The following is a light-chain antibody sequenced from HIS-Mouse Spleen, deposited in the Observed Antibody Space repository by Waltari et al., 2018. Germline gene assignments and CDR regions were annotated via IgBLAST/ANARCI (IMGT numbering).Light chain of an antibody. CDR3: SSYTSSSTVV. Sequence: QSALTQPASVSGSPGQSIPISCTGTSSDVGGYNFVPWYQQHPGKAPKHMIYEVSNRPSGVSHRFSGSKSGNTASLTISGLQAEDEADYYCSSYTSSSTVVFGGGTKLTVL. CDR1: SSDVGGYNF. J-gene: IGLJ2*01. CDR2: EVS. V-gene: IGLV2-14*01.